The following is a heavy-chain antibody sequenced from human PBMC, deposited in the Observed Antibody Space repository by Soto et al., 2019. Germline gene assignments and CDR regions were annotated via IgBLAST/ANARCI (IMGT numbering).Heavy chain of an antibody. Sequence: QVQLVQSGAEVKKPGASVKVSCKASGYTFTGYYMHWVRQAPGQGLEWMGWINPNSGGTNYAQKCHGAVSISRDTSISTAYMELSRLRSDDTAVYYCARARVATILRYYYYGMDVWGQGTTVTVSS. CDR3: ARARVATILRYYYYGMDV. J-gene: IGHJ6*02. V-gene: IGHV1-2*02. D-gene: IGHD5-12*01. CDR2: INPNSGGT. CDR1: GYTFTGYY.